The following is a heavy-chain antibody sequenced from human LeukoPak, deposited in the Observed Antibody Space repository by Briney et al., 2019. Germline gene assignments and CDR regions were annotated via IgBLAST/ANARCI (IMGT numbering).Heavy chain of an antibody. CDR3: ARDSVHIAAAGLPPFDP. Sequence: GASVKVSCKASGYTSTGYYMHWVRQAPGQGLEWMGWINPNSGGTNYAQKFQGRVTMTRDTSISTAYMELSRLRSDDTAVYYCARDSVHIAAAGLPPFDPWGQGTLVTVSS. J-gene: IGHJ5*02. CDR2: INPNSGGT. CDR1: GYTSTGYY. D-gene: IGHD6-13*01. V-gene: IGHV1-2*02.